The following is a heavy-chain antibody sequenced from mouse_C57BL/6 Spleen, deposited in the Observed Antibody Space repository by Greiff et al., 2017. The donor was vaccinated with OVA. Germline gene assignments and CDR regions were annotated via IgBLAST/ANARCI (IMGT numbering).Heavy chain of an antibody. CDR1: GYTFTSYW. CDR2: IDPSDSDT. V-gene: IGHV1-52*01. Sequence: QVQLQQPGAELVRPGSSVKLSCKASGYTFTSYWMHWVKQRPIQGLEWIGNIDPSDSDTHYNQKFKDKATLTVDKSSSTAYMQLSSLTSEDSAVYCGARKGGTGDYWGQGTTLTVSS. J-gene: IGHJ2*01. D-gene: IGHD3-3*01. CDR3: ARKGGTGDY.